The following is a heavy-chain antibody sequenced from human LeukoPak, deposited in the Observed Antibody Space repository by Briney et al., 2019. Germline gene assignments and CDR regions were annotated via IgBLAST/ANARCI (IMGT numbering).Heavy chain of an antibody. CDR3: ARGLLSGGNWFDP. D-gene: IGHD3/OR15-3a*01. CDR1: GGSISSYY. Sequence: PSETLSLTCTVSGGSISSYYWSWIRQPPGKGLEWIGYIYYSGSTNYNPSLKSRVTISVDTSKNQFSLKLSSVTAADTAVYYCARGLLSGGNWFDPWGQGTRVTVSS. V-gene: IGHV4-59*08. J-gene: IGHJ5*02. CDR2: IYYSGST.